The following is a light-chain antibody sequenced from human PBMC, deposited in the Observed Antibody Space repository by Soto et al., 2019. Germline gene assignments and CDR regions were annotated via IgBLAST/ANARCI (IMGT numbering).Light chain of an antibody. Sequence: DIQMTQSPSTLSASVGDRVTITCRASQSISNWLAWYQQKPGKAPKLLIYDASNLESGVPSRFSGSGSGTEFTLTISSLQPDDSATYYCQQYNSSSLTFGGGTKVEIK. CDR1: QSISNW. CDR3: QQYNSSSLT. CDR2: DAS. V-gene: IGKV1-5*01. J-gene: IGKJ4*01.